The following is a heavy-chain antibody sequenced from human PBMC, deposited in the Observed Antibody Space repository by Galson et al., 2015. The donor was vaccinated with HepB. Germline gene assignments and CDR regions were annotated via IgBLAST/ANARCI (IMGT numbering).Heavy chain of an antibody. CDR1: GFTFSSYG. J-gene: IGHJ3*02. V-gene: IGHV3-33*01. D-gene: IGHD1-26*01. CDR3: ASHTPEYSGSYRGPYYDAFDI. Sequence: SLRLSCAASGFTFSSYGMHWVRQAPGKGLEWVAVIWYDGSNKYYADSVKGRFTISRDNSKNTLYLQMNSLRAEDTAVYYCASHTPEYSGSYRGPYYDAFDIWGQGTMVTVSS. CDR2: IWYDGSNK.